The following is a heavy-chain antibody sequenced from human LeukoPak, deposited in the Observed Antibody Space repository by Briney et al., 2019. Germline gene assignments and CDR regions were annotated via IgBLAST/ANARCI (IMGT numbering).Heavy chain of an antibody. CDR3: ATRDYYDSRGYYYYYFDY. Sequence: HPGGSLRLSCAASGFTFNNYAMSWVRRAPGKGLEWVSGISGSGGSTYYADSVKGRFTISRDNSKNTVYLQMNSLRAEDTAVYYCATRDYYDSRGYYYYYFDYWGQGTLVTVSS. CDR2: ISGSGGST. V-gene: IGHV3-23*01. CDR1: GFTFNNYA. J-gene: IGHJ4*02. D-gene: IGHD3-22*01.